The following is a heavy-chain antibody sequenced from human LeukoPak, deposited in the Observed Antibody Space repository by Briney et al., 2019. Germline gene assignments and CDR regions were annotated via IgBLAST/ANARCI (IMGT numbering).Heavy chain of an antibody. J-gene: IGHJ4*02. Sequence: ASVTVSCKASGYTFTGYFMHWVRQAPGQGLEWMGRINPNSGGTNYAQKFQGRVTMTRDTSISTAYMELSRLRSDDTAVYYCARPLRKELRRDPPFGYWGQGTLVTVSS. CDR3: ARPLRKELRRDPPFGY. CDR2: INPNSGGT. CDR1: GYTFTGYF. V-gene: IGHV1-2*06. D-gene: IGHD1-26*01.